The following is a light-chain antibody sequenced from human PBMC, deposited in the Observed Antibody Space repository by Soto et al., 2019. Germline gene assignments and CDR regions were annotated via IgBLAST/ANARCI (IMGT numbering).Light chain of an antibody. CDR3: QQYNSYSWT. CDR1: QSISTW. V-gene: IGKV1-5*03. Sequence: DIQMTQSPSTLSVSVGDRVTITCRASQSISTWLAWYQQKPGKAPNLLIYKASSLESGVPSRFSGSGSGTEFTLTISSLQPGDSATYYCQQYNSYSWTFGQGTKVEIK. J-gene: IGKJ1*01. CDR2: KAS.